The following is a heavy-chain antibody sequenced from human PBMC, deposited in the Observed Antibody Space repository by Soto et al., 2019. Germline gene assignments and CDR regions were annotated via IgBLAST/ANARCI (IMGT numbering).Heavy chain of an antibody. CDR1: GFTFSSYG. J-gene: IGHJ4*02. Sequence: QVQLMESGGGVVQPGRSLRLSCAASGFTFSSYGMHWVRQAPGKGLEWVAVIWYDGSNKYYADSVKGRFTISRDNSKNTLYLQMNSLRAEDTAVYYCARRYSGYLLDYWGQGTLVTVSS. CDR3: ARRYSGYLLDY. V-gene: IGHV3-33*01. CDR2: IWYDGSNK. D-gene: IGHD5-12*01.